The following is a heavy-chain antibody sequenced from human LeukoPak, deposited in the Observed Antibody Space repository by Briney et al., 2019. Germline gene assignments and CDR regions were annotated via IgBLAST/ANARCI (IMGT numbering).Heavy chain of an antibody. CDR1: GFTFSSYW. CDR2: TNRDGSST. J-gene: IGHJ6*02. Sequence: GGSLRLSCAASGFTFSSYWMHWVRQAPGKGLVWVSRTNRDGSSTSYADSVKGRFAISRDNAKNTLYLHMNSLRAEDTAVYYCAREALYRMDVWGQGTTVTVSS. V-gene: IGHV3-74*01. CDR3: AREALYRMDV.